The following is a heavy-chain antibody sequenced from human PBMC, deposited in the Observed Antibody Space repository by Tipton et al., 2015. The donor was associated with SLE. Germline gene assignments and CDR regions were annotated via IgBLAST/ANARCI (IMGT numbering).Heavy chain of an antibody. CDR3: ARGCDSGTCWFNY. CDR2: IDGSGATI. Sequence: GSLRLSCAASGFTFSNCNMNWVRQAPGKGLEWIAYIDGSGATIVYADSLRGRFTISRDNAKRSLYLQVNSPRAEDTAVYYCARGCDSGTCWFNYWGQGTLVTVSS. V-gene: IGHV3-48*01. D-gene: IGHD1-26*01. J-gene: IGHJ4*02. CDR1: GFTFSNCN.